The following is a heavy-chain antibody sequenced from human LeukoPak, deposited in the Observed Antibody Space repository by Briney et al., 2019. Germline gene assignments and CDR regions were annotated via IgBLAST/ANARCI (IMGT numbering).Heavy chain of an antibody. Sequence: GGSLRLSCAASGFTFSSYSMNWVRQAPGKGLEWVSAISGSGGGTYFADSVKGRFTISRDNSKNTLFLQMDSLRADDTAVYYCAKHSSSWHYFDYWGQGTLVTVSS. V-gene: IGHV3-23*01. D-gene: IGHD6-13*01. CDR1: GFTFSSYS. CDR3: AKHSSSWHYFDY. CDR2: ISGSGGGT. J-gene: IGHJ4*02.